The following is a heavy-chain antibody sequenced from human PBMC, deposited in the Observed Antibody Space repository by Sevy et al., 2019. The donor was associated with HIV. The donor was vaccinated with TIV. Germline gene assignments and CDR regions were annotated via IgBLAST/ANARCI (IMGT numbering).Heavy chain of an antibody. V-gene: IGHV4-59*11. CDR2: FYYTGIT. J-gene: IGHJ4*02. Sequence: SETLSLICTVSGGPISSHYWSWIRQTPGKGLEWIVYFYYTGITNYNPSLKSRVTMSADTSTNRVSLKLSSVTAADTAVYYCARVPSPYYDSSGDLIREYYFDSWGQGTPVTVSS. D-gene: IGHD3-22*01. CDR1: GGPISSHY. CDR3: ARVPSPYYDSSGDLIREYYFDS.